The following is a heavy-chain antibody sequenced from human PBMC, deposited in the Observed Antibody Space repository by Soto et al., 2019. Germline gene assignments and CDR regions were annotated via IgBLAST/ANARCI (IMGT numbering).Heavy chain of an antibody. J-gene: IGHJ6*02. D-gene: IGHD2-15*01. V-gene: IGHV1-69*13. CDR3: ASHRGSSPEARYYYAMDV. CDR1: GGTFSSYA. CDR2: IISIFGTA. Sequence: ASVKVSCKASGGTFSSYAISWVRQAPGQGLEWMGGIISIFGTADYAQKFQGRVTITADESTSTAYMELSSLRSEDTAVYYCASHRGSSPEARYYYAMDVWGQRTTVTVSS.